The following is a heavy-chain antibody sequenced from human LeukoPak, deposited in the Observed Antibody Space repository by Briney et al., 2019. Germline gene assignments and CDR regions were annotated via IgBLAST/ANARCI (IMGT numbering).Heavy chain of an antibody. CDR1: GGSFSGYY. D-gene: IGHD4/OR15-4a*01. Sequence: SETLSLTCAVYGGSFSGYYWSWLRQPPGKGLEWIGEINPGGNTNYNPSLKSRVTISVDTSKNQFSLKLTSVTAADTAVYYCARADGAQTFPFDYWSLGTLVTVSS. CDR3: ARADGAQTFPFDY. J-gene: IGHJ4*02. CDR2: INPGGNT. V-gene: IGHV4-34*01.